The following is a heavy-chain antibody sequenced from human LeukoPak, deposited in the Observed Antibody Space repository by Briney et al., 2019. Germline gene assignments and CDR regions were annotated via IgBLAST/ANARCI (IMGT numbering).Heavy chain of an antibody. CDR3: ARAPEGMRVAGQRYYFDY. Sequence: SVKVSCKASGYTFTSYGISWVRQAPGQGLEWMGGIIPIFGTANYAQKFQGRVTITADESTSTAYMELSSLRSEDTAVYYCARAPEGMRVAGQRYYFDYWGQGTLVTVSS. V-gene: IGHV1-69*13. CDR2: IIPIFGTA. D-gene: IGHD6-19*01. CDR1: GYTFTSYG. J-gene: IGHJ4*02.